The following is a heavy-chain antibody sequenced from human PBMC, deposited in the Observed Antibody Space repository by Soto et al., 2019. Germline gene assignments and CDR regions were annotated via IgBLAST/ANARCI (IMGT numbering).Heavy chain of an antibody. Sequence: GALRLSCAASGFTFSSYAMSWVRQAPGKGLEWVSAISGSSDYIYYADSMKGRVTISRDNAKNSLFLDMNSLTGEDTAVYYCARARVYATGPLDFWGQGTLVTVSS. CDR2: ISGSSDYI. D-gene: IGHD6-13*01. CDR3: ARARVYATGPLDF. J-gene: IGHJ4*02. CDR1: GFTFSSYA. V-gene: IGHV3-21*06.